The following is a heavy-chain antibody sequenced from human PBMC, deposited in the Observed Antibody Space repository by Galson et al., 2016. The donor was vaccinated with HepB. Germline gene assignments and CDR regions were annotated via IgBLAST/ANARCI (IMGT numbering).Heavy chain of an antibody. Sequence: TLSLTCTVSGGSINSGGYYWSWIRQHPGKGLEWIGYIYYSGSTYYNPSLKSRVTISTDTSKNQFSLKLTSVTAAATAVYYCARLTGGLNAFDIWGQGTMVTVSS. CDR3: ARLTGGLNAFDI. CDR1: GGSINSGGYY. D-gene: IGHD1-14*01. J-gene: IGHJ3*02. CDR2: IYYSGST. V-gene: IGHV4-31*03.